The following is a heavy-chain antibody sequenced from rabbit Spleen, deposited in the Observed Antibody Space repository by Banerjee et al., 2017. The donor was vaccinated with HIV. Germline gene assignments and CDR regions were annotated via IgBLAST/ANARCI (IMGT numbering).Heavy chain of an antibody. CDR2: IVGGSSGAT. V-gene: IGHV1S40*01. J-gene: IGHJ4*01. CDR1: GFSFSSTYY. D-gene: IGHD4-1*01. CDR3: ARDYNSGWDL. Sequence: LEESGGDLVKPGASLTLTCTVSGFSFSSTYYMCWVRQAPGKGLEWIGCIVGGSSGATVYASWAKGRFTISRTSSTTVTLQLNSLTAADTATYFCARDYNSGWDLWGQGTLVTVS.